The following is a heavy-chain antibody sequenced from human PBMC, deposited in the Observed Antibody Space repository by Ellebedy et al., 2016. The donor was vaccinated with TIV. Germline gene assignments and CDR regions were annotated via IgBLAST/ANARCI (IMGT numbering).Heavy chain of an antibody. CDR2: IYYSGST. CDR1: GGSISSYY. CDR3: ARAATPSTPVDY. D-gene: IGHD2-15*01. Sequence: SETLSLXCTVSGGSISSYYWSWIRQPPGKGLEWIGYIYYSGSTNYDPSLKSRVTISVDTSKNQFSLKLSSVTAADTAVYYCARAATPSTPVDYWGQGTLVIVSS. J-gene: IGHJ4*02. V-gene: IGHV4-59*01.